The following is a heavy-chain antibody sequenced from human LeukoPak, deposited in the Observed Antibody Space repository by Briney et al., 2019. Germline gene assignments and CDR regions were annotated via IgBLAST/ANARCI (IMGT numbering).Heavy chain of an antibody. Sequence: GGSLRLSCAASGFTFSSDWMHWVRQAPGTGLVWVSRINSDGSSTSYADLVKGRFTISRDNAKNTLYLQMNSLRAENTAVYYCARGGSRPIDYWGQGTLVTVSS. CDR1: GFTFSSDW. V-gene: IGHV3-74*01. J-gene: IGHJ4*02. CDR3: ARGGSRPIDY. D-gene: IGHD6-13*01. CDR2: INSDGSST.